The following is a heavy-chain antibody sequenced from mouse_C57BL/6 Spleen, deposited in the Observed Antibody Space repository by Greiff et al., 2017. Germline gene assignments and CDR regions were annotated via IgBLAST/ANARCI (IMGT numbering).Heavy chain of an antibody. V-gene: IGHV1-42*01. CDR2: INPSTGGT. CDR3: ARPVYYDYDGFDY. Sequence: EVQLQESGPELVKPGASVKISCKASGYSFTGYYMNWVKQSPEKSLEWIGEINPSTGGTTYNQKFKAKATLTVDKSSSTAYMQLKSLTSEDSAVYYCARPVYYDYDGFDYWGQGTTLTVSS. CDR1: GYSFTGYY. D-gene: IGHD2-4*01. J-gene: IGHJ2*01.